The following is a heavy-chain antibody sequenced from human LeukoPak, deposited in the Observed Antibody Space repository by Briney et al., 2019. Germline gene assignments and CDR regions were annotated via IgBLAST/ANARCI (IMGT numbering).Heavy chain of an antibody. CDR2: FYYSGST. V-gene: IGHV4-59*01. CDR3: ARGPGGYSYGYYFDY. Sequence: SETLSLTCAVSGGSISSYYWSWIRQPPGKGLEWIGFFYYSGSTNYNPSLKSRVTISVDTSKNHFSLKLSSVTAADTAVYYCARGPGGYSYGYYFDYWGQGTLVTVPS. CDR1: GGSISSYY. J-gene: IGHJ4*02. D-gene: IGHD5-18*01.